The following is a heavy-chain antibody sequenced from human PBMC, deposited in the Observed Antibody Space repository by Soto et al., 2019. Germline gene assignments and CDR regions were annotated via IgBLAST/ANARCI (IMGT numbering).Heavy chain of an antibody. CDR3: AHSSSWYYFDY. J-gene: IGHJ4*02. CDR2: IWFDRSNK. CDR1: GFTFSSYG. V-gene: IGHV3-33*01. Sequence: QVQLVESGEGVVQPGRSLRLSCAASGFTFSSYGMHWVRQPPGKGLEWVAVIWFDRSNKHYADSVKGRFTISRDNSKNTLYLQMNSLRAEDTAVYYCAHSSSWYYFDYWGQGTLVTVSS. D-gene: IGHD6-13*01.